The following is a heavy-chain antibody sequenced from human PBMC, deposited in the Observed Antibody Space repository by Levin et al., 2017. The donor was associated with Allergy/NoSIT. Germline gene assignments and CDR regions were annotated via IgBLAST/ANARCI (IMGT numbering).Heavy chain of an antibody. CDR2: TFNDATSH. D-gene: IGHD2-2*02. Sequence: SCAASGFTFSNYAMHWVRQAPGQGLEWVALTFNDATSHYYADSVKGRFTISRDNSKNTLYLQMNNLRPEDTAVYYCARAGAPYCRLATCYTGAEFYYGMDVWGQGTTVTVSS. CDR1: GFTFSNYA. V-gene: IGHV3-30-3*01. J-gene: IGHJ6*02. CDR3: ARAGAPYCRLATCYTGAEFYYGMDV.